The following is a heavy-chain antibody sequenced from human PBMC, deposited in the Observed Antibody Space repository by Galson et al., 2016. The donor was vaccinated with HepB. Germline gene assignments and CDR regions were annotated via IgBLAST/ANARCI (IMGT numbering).Heavy chain of an antibody. CDR1: GYTFTTYT. CDR3: AITYYYDSSAFEDVAFDI. CDR2: ISPNNGNT. D-gene: IGHD3-22*01. Sequence: SVKVSCKASGYTFTTYTITWVRHAPGQGLEWIGWISPNNGNTNYAQKLQGRVTMTTDTSTSTAYMELRSLRSDDTAVYYCAITYYYDSSAFEDVAFDIWGQGTMVSVSS. V-gene: IGHV1-18*01. J-gene: IGHJ3*02.